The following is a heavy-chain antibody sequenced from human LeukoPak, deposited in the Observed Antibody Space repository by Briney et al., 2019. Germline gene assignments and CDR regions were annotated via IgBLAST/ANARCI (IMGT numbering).Heavy chain of an antibody. Sequence: ESGPTLVNPTQTLTLTCTVSGSSLTTTGVGVGWIRQPPGKALEWLALIYWDDDKRYSPFLKSRLTITKDTSKNQVVLTMANLDLVDTATYYCVHRPVYYGSGSYYFDYWGQGTLVTVSS. CDR2: IYWDDDK. J-gene: IGHJ4*02. CDR1: GSSLTTTGVG. D-gene: IGHD3-10*01. CDR3: VHRPVYYGSGSYYFDY. V-gene: IGHV2-5*02.